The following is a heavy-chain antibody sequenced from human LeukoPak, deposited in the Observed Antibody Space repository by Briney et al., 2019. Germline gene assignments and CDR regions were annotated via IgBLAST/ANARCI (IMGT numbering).Heavy chain of an antibody. J-gene: IGHJ5*02. D-gene: IGHD1-26*01. Sequence: PSETLSLTCAVSGYSISSGYYWGWIRQPPGKGLEWIGSIYHSGSTYYNPSLKSRVTISVNTSKNKFYLQLSSVTAADTVVYYCARAQVGATDWFDPWGQGTLVTVSS. CDR1: GYSISSGYY. CDR3: ARAQVGATDWFDP. CDR2: IYHSGST. V-gene: IGHV4-38-2*01.